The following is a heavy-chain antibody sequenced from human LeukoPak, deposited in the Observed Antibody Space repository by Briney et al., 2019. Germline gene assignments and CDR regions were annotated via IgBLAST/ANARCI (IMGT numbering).Heavy chain of an antibody. CDR1: GFTFSSSG. D-gene: IGHD3-22*01. CDR2: IWYDGSNK. CDR3: ARYKFGALYDTPSGMDV. V-gene: IGHV3-33*01. J-gene: IGHJ6*02. Sequence: GGSLRLSCAASGFTFSSSGMHWVRQAPGKGLEWVAVIWYDGSNKYSADSVKGRFTISRDNSKNTLYLQMNSLRAEDTAVYYCARYKFGALYDTPSGMDVWGQGTTVTVSS.